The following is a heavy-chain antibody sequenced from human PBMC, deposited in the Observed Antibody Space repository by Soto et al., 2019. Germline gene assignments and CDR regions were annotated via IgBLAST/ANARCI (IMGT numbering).Heavy chain of an antibody. D-gene: IGHD3-9*01. CDR1: GFPFSSYS. Sequence: GGFLRLSCVASGFPFSSYSLVWVRQAPGKGLEWVSYIFATSTTIYYADSVKGRFAVSRDNAQNSLFLLMNSLRAEDTAVYYCARDKDWAFDYWGQGTLVTVSS. CDR3: ARDKDWAFDY. V-gene: IGHV3-48*04. CDR2: IFATSTTI. J-gene: IGHJ4*02.